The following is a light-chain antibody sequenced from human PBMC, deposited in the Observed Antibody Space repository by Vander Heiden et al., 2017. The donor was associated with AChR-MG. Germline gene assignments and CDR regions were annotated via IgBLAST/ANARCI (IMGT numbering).Light chain of an antibody. J-gene: IGKJ1*01. V-gene: IGKV1-39*01. CDR2: GAS. CDR3: QQSYSTFWT. Sequence: DIQMTQSPSSLSASVGERVTITCRASQSISSYLNWYQQKPGKAPKLLIYGASSLQSGVPSRFSGGGFGTDFSLTISSLQPEDFATYYCQQSYSTFWTFGQGTKVEVK. CDR1: QSISSY.